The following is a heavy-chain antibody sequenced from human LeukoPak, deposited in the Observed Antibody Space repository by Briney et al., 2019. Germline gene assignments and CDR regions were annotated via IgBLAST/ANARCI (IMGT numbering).Heavy chain of an antibody. V-gene: IGHV3-23*01. CDR2: ISGSGATT. CDR3: AKNGDRGAYCTGGTCYPYFYYYMDV. CDR1: GFTFSNYA. Sequence: GGSLRLSCAASGFTFSNYAMSWVRQAPGKGLEWVSAISGSGATTYYADSVKGRFTISRDNSKNTLYLQMNSLRAEDTAIYYCAKNGDRGAYCTGGTCYPYFYYYMDVWGKGTTVTI. D-gene: IGHD2-15*01. J-gene: IGHJ6*03.